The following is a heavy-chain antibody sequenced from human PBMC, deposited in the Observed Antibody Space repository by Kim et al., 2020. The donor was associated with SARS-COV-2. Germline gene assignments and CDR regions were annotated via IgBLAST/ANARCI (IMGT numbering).Heavy chain of an antibody. J-gene: IGHJ4*02. CDR3: ARDVVVGTPPDY. CDR1: GFTFSSYS. Sequence: GGSLRLSCAASGFTFSSYSMNWVRQAPGKGLEWVSSISSSSSYIYYADSVKGRFTISRDNAKNSLYLQMNSLRAEDTAVYYCARDVVVGTPPDYWGQGTLVTVSS. V-gene: IGHV3-21*01. D-gene: IGHD2-15*01. CDR2: ISSSSSYI.